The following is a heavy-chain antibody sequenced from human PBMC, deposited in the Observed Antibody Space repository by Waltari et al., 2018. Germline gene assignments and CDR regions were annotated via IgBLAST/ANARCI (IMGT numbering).Heavy chain of an antibody. CDR2: SNSDGSST. D-gene: IGHD4-17*01. CDR3: ARGARRTTVTTGWWYFDL. V-gene: IGHV3-74*01. Sequence: QLLGTGVGFVQPGWTLGSSCAASGFTVCTYSMHWARQAPGKGLVWVSRSNSDGSSTSYADSVKGRFTISKDNAKNTVYLQMNSLRAEDTAIYYCARGARRTTVTTGWWYFDLWGRGTLVTVSS. J-gene: IGHJ2*01. CDR1: GFTVCTYS.